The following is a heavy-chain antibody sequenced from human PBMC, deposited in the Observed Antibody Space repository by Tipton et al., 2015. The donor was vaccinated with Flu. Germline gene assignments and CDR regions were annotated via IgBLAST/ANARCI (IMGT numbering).Heavy chain of an antibody. J-gene: IGHJ4*02. CDR2: IYTSGST. Sequence: LRLSCTVSGGSISSGSYYWSWIRQPAGKGLEWIGRIYTSGSTNYNPSLKSRVTISVDTSKNQFSLKLSSVTAADTAVYYCARDSPDWGFDYWGQGTLVTVSS. CDR1: GGSISSGSYY. D-gene: IGHD3/OR15-3a*01. CDR3: ARDSPDWGFDY. V-gene: IGHV4-61*02.